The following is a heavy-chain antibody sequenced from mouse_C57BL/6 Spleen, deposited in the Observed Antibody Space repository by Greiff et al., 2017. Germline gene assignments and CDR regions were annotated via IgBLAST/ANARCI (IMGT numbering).Heavy chain of an antibody. J-gene: IGHJ4*01. CDR2: IYPGDGDT. CDR3: ARRGYGRSFMDY. V-gene: IGHV1-82*01. Sequence: VQLQQSGPELVKPGASVKISCKASGYAFSSSWMNWVKQRPGKGLEWIGRIYPGDGDTNYNGKFKGKATLTADKSSSTAYMQLSSLTSEDSAVYCCARRGYGRSFMDYWGQGTSVTVSS. CDR1: GYAFSSSW. D-gene: IGHD1-1*01.